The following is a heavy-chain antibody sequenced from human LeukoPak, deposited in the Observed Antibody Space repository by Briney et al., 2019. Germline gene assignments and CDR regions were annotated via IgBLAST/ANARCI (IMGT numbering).Heavy chain of an antibody. CDR2: INPNSGGT. Sequence: ASVKVSCKASGYTFTSYAMNWVRQAPGQGLEWMGWINPNSGGTNYAQKFQGRVTMTRDTSISTAYMELSRLRSDDTAVYYCAVVVVAATQDYWGQGTLVTVSS. J-gene: IGHJ4*02. V-gene: IGHV1-2*02. D-gene: IGHD2-15*01. CDR1: GYTFTSYA. CDR3: AVVVVAATQDY.